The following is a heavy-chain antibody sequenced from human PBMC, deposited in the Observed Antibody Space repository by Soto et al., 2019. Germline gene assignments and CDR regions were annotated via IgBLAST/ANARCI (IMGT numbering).Heavy chain of an antibody. Sequence: PGGYLRHSWGASGFTLSSYAMSWVRQAPGKGLEWVSAISGSGGSTYYADSVKGRFTISRDNSKNTLYLQMNSLRAEDTAVYYCAKITAFTVTTLFVWINWFEPCGQRTLVTVSS. CDR1: GFTLSSYA. D-gene: IGHD4-4*01. J-gene: IGHJ5*02. CDR2: ISGSGGST. V-gene: IGHV3-23*01. CDR3: AKITAFTVTTLFVWINWFEP.